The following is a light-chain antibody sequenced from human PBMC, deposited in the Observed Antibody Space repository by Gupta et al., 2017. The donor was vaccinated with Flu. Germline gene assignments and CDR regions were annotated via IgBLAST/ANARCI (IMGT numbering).Light chain of an antibody. V-gene: IGLV1-40*01. CDR2: CNT. J-gene: IGLJ1*01. CDR3: QYSDSSIRGVV. Sequence: VTISCTGTSSNIVANYDVHWYQQLPATATKRLIECNTNRPSGVPARFLCSRAATSASPPTIGLQAVEEADDYCQYSDSSIRGVVFGTGTKLTVL. CDR1: SSNIVANYD.